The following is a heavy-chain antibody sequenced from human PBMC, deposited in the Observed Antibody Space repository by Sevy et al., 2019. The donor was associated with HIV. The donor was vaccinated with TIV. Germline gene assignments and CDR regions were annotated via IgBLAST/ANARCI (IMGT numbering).Heavy chain of an antibody. D-gene: IGHD4-17*01. CDR2: IDHSGRS. Sequence: SETLSLTCAVYGESFSNYYWSWIRLSPGKGLESIGEIDHSGRSDYNPSLKSRVTMSVDTSKNQFSLKPTSVTAADTAVYYCARGPKPLRSDYGDYRGVGYYFDSWGQGTLVTVSS. J-gene: IGHJ4*02. CDR3: ARGPKPLRSDYGDYRGVGYYFDS. V-gene: IGHV4-34*01. CDR1: GESFSNYY.